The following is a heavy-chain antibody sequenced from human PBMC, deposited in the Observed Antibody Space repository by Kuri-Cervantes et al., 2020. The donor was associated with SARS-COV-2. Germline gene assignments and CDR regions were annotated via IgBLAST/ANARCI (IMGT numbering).Heavy chain of an antibody. CDR1: GYTFTSYG. D-gene: IGHD3-22*01. J-gene: IGHJ4*02. CDR2: ISAYNGNT. CDR3: ARDPMWSRYYYDSSGSYYFDY. Sequence: ASVKVSCKASGYTFTSYGISWARQAPGQGLEWMGWISAYNGNTNYAQKLQGRVTMTTDTSTSTAYMELRSLRSDDTAVYYCARDPMWSRYYYDSSGSYYFDYWGQGTLVTVSS. V-gene: IGHV1-18*01.